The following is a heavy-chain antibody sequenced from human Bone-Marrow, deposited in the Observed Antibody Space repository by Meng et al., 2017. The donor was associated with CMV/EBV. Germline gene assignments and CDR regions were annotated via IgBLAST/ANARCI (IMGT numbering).Heavy chain of an antibody. V-gene: IGHV3-23*01. J-gene: IGHJ4*01. Sequence: GGSLRLSCAASGFTFNRYAMSWVRQAPGKGLEWVSAISGSGGTTYYADSVKGRFTISRDNSRNTLFLQMNSLRAEDTAVYYCAKDGGWSYLDYWGQGTRVTGSS. CDR1: GFTFNRYA. D-gene: IGHD2-15*01. CDR2: ISGSGGTT. CDR3: AKDGGWSYLDY.